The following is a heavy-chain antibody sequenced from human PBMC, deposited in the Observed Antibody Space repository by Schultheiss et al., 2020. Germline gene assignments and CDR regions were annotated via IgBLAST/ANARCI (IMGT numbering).Heavy chain of an antibody. Sequence: SETLSLTCTVSGGSISSSSYYWGWIRQPAGKGLEWIGRIYTSGSTNYNPSLKSRVTISVDTSKNQFSLKLSSVTAADTAVYYCAKRVSDYWGQGTLVTVSS. CDR1: GGSISSSSYY. J-gene: IGHJ4*02. CDR3: AKRVSDY. CDR2: IYTSGST. V-gene: IGHV4-61*02.